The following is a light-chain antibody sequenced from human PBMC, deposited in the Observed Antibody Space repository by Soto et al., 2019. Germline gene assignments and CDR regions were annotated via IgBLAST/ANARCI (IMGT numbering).Light chain of an antibody. V-gene: IGKV3-11*01. CDR2: GAS. Sequence: DIVLTQSPDTLSLSTGERATLYCRASQSVSSYLAWYQQKPGQAPRLLIYGASNRATGIPARFSGSGSGTDFTLTIISLEPEEFGIYDCQQRSIWPLTFGGGNKVDIK. CDR1: QSVSSY. J-gene: IGKJ4*01. CDR3: QQRSIWPLT.